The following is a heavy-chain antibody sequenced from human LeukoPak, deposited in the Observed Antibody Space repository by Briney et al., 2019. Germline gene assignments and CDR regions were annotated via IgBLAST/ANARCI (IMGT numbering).Heavy chain of an antibody. V-gene: IGHV3-30-3*01. Sequence: GGSLRLSCAASGFTFSSYAMHWVRQAPGKGLEWVAVISYDGSNKYYADSVKGRFTISRDNSKNTLYLQMNSLRAEDTAVYYCARDGLLRFLEWSLDAFDIWGQGTMVTVSS. CDR2: ISYDGSNK. CDR3: ARDGLLRFLEWSLDAFDI. J-gene: IGHJ3*02. D-gene: IGHD3-3*01. CDR1: GFTFSSYA.